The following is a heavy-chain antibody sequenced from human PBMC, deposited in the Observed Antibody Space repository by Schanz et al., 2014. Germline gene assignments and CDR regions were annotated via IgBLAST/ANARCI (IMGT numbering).Heavy chain of an antibody. J-gene: IGHJ3*02. CDR3: ARVALPGYSSPRDAFDI. D-gene: IGHD5-18*01. CDR2: ISGSGGST. CDR1: GFTFSAYV. Sequence: EVHLVESGGGLAQPGGSLRLSCAASGFTFSAYVMTWVRQIPGKGLEWVSAISGSGGSTYYADSVKGRFTISRDNSKNTLYLQMNGLRAEDTAVYYCARVALPGYSSPRDAFDIWGQGTMVTVSS. V-gene: IGHV3-23*04.